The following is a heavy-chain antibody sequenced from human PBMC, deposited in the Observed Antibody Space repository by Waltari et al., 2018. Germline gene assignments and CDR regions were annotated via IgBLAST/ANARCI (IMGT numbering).Heavy chain of an antibody. Sequence: QVQLVQSGAEVKKPGASVKVSCKASGYTFTGYYMHWVRQAPGQGLEWMGWINPNSGGTNYAQKFQGRVTMTRDTSISTAYMELSRLRSDDTAVYYCARVAVSSSWYLDWFDPWGQGTLVTVSS. CDR1: GYTFTGYY. V-gene: IGHV1-2*02. D-gene: IGHD6-13*01. CDR2: INPNSGGT. CDR3: ARVAVSSSWYLDWFDP. J-gene: IGHJ5*02.